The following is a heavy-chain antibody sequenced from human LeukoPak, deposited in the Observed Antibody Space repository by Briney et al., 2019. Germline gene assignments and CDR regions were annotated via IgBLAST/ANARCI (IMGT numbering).Heavy chain of an antibody. CDR2: IKSKTDGGTT. J-gene: IGHJ4*02. D-gene: IGHD3-22*01. V-gene: IGHV3-15*01. CDR3: TTDLMYYYDSSGNRVRGFDY. CDR1: GFTFSNAW. Sequence: GGSLRLSCAASGFTFSNAWMSWVRQAPGKGLEWVGRIKSKTDGGTTDYAAPVKGRFTISRDDSKNTLYLQMNSLKTEDTAVYYCTTDLMYYYDSSGNRVRGFDYWGQGTLVTVSS.